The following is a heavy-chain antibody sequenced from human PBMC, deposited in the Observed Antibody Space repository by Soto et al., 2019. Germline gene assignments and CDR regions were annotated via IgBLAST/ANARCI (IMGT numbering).Heavy chain of an antibody. D-gene: IGHD3-3*01. V-gene: IGHV3-30-3*01. CDR3: ARHPGHDDNEYYTFDY. J-gene: IGHJ4*02. Sequence: QVQLVESGGGVVQPGRSLRLSCAASGFTFSNSAMHWVRQAPGKGLEWVAVISCAGTSTYYADPVKGRFTISRDNSKDTVYLQLNSLRSEDTAVYHCARHPGHDDNEYYTFDYWGQGTLVTVSS. CDR1: GFTFSNSA. CDR2: ISCAGTST.